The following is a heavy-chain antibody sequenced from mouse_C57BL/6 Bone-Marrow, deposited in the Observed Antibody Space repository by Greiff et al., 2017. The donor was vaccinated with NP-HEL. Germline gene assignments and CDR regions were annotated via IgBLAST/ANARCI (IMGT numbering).Heavy chain of an antibody. J-gene: IGHJ1*03. CDR1: GYTFTSYW. V-gene: IGHV1-52*01. CDR2: IDPSDSET. D-gene: IGHD2-5*01. Sequence: QVQLQQPGAELVGPGSSVKLSCKASGYTFTSYWMHWVKQRPIQGLEWIGNIDPSDSETHYNQKFKDKATLTVDKSSSTAYMQLSSLTSEDSAVYYCARSGSNPWYFDVWGTGTTVTVSS. CDR3: ARSGSNPWYFDV.